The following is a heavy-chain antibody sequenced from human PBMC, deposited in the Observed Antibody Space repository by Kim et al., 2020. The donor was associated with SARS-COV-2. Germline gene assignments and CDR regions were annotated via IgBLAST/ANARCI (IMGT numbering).Heavy chain of an antibody. D-gene: IGHD6-13*01. Sequence: GGSLRLSCAASGFTFSSYSMNWVRQAPGKGLEWVSYITSSGTTIYYADSVKGRFTIFRDNAKNSVYLQMNSLRDEDTAVYYCARGEKYSNSRPPAFYYYGLDVWGQGTTVTVSS. CDR2: ITSSGTTI. J-gene: IGHJ6*02. CDR3: ARGEKYSNSRPPAFYYYGLDV. V-gene: IGHV3-48*02. CDR1: GFTFSSYS.